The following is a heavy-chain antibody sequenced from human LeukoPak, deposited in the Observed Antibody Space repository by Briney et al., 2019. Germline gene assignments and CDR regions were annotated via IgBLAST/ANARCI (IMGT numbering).Heavy chain of an antibody. CDR3: AKGTSSSCYSSIDS. CDR2: ICGNGGST. D-gene: IGHD2-15*01. V-gene: IGHV3-23*01. Sequence: PGGSLRLSRAPSGFTFSSYAMSWVRQTPGEGLEWVSVICGNGGSTYYADSVKGRFTISRDDSKNTLYLHMNSLRAEDTALYYCAKGTSSSCYSSIDSWGQGTLVTVSS. CDR1: GFTFSSYA. J-gene: IGHJ4*02.